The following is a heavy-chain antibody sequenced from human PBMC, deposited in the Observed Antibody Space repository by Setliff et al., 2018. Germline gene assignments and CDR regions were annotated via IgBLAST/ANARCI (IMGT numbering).Heavy chain of an antibody. CDR3: ARSRGVCTNGVCYTSYFYMDV. CDR1: GGSISSGSDY. D-gene: IGHD2-8*01. V-gene: IGHV4-61*09. J-gene: IGHJ6*03. CDR2: IYTSGNT. Sequence: SETLSLTCSVSGGSISSGSDYWTWIRQPAGKGLEWIGHIYTSGNTNYNPSLNSRVTISGDTSKNQFSLRLDSVTAADTAVYFCARSRGVCTNGVCYTSYFYMDVWGKGTTVTVSS.